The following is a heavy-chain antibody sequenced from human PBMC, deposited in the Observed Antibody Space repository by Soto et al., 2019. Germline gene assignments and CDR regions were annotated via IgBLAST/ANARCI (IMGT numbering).Heavy chain of an antibody. CDR2: ISPSGTT. CDR3: ARAPKVSGSAQTRPDF. D-gene: IGHD6-6*01. J-gene: IGHJ4*02. V-gene: IGHV4-34*01. CDR1: GGSISSYY. Sequence: PSETLSLTCTVSGGSISSYYWSWIRQPPGKGLEWIGEISPSGTTNYSPSLKSRVSISVDTSKNQFSLNLTSLTAADTAVYYCARAPKVSGSAQTRPDFWGQGSLVTVSS.